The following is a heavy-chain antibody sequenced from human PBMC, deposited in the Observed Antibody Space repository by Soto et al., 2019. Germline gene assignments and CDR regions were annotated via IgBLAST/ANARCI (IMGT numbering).Heavy chain of an antibody. V-gene: IGHV1-8*02. CDR3: ARTPRY. D-gene: IGHD2-15*01. J-gene: IGHJ4*02. CDR1: GGTFSSYA. Sequence: GASVKVSCKASGGTFSSYAISWVRQAPGQGLEWMGWMNPNSGNTAYAQKFQGRVTMTRNTSISTAYMELSSLRSEDTAVYYCARTPRYWGQGTLVTVSS. CDR2: MNPNSGNT.